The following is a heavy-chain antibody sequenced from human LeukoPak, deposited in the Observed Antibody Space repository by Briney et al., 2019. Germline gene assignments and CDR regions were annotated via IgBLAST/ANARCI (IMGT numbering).Heavy chain of an antibody. V-gene: IGHV3-9*01. Sequence: PGGSLRLSCVGSGFAFHNYAMHWVRRPPGKGLEWVSAINWNSDTKAYADPVKGRFTISRDRARNSLYLQMDSLRPEDTALYYCAKDTGGNGAYFYAMDVWGQGTSVTVSS. CDR3: AKDTGGNGAYFYAMDV. J-gene: IGHJ6*02. CDR2: INWNSDTK. CDR1: GFAFHNYA. D-gene: IGHD4-23*01.